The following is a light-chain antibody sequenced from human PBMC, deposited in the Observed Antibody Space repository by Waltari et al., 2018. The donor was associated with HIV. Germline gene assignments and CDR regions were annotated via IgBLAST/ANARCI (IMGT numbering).Light chain of an antibody. CDR2: AAS. CDR1: QDIGSD. J-gene: IGKJ2*01. Sequence: DIQMTQSPSSLAASVGDRVTITCRASQDIGSDLGWFQQTPGKAPKRLIYAASTLQSGVPSRVRGSGSGTQFTLTISSLQPEDFATYYCLQHNSHPPTFGQGTKLEIK. CDR3: LQHNSHPPT. V-gene: IGKV1-17*01.